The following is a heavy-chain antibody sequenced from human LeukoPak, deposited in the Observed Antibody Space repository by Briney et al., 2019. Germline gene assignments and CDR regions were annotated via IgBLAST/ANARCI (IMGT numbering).Heavy chain of an antibody. J-gene: IGHJ5*02. CDR2: ISSSSRYI. V-gene: IGHV3-21*01. Sequence: GGSLRLSCAASGFTFSSYSMNWVRQAPGKGLEWVSSISSSSRYIDYADSVKGRLTISRDNAKKSLYLQMTSLGADDTAVYYCARGWRWLIKANNWFDPWGQGTLVTVSS. CDR3: ARGWRWLIKANNWFDP. D-gene: IGHD6-19*01. CDR1: GFTFSSYS.